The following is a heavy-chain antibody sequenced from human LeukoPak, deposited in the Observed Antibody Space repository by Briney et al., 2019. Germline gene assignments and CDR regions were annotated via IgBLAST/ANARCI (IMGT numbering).Heavy chain of an antibody. Sequence: PSETLSLTCTVSGGSISSDSYYWGWIRQPPGKGLEWIGSISYSGTTYYNPSLKSRVTISRDTSKNQFSLNLNSVTAADTAVYYCASGSPFYGMDVWGQGTTVTVSS. CDR1: GGSISSDSYY. D-gene: IGHD6-25*01. CDR3: ASGSPFYGMDV. J-gene: IGHJ6*02. CDR2: ISYSGTT. V-gene: IGHV4-39*07.